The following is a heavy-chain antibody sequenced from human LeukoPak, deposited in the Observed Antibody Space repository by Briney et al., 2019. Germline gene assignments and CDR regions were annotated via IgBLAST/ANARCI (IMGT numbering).Heavy chain of an antibody. CDR1: GFTFSSYA. CDR3: AKDLEPDDILTGCGAFDY. Sequence: PGGSLRLSCAVSGFTFSSYAMSWVRQAPGKGLEWVSSISGSGGRTYYADSVKGRFTISRDNSKNTLYLQMNSLRAEDTAVYYCAKDLEPDDILTGCGAFDYWGQGTLVTVSS. V-gene: IGHV3-23*01. D-gene: IGHD3-9*01. J-gene: IGHJ4*02. CDR2: ISGSGGRT.